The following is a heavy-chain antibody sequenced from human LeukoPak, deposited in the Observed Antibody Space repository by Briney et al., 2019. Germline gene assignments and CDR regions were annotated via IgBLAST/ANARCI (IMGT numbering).Heavy chain of an antibody. CDR1: GFIFSSYG. J-gene: IGHJ4*02. CDR3: AKHDYYGSGNYARIDY. D-gene: IGHD3-10*01. Sequence: PGGSLRLSCAASGFIFSSYGMHWVRQASGKGLEWVGRIRSKTNNYATAYAASVKGRFTISRDDSKNTAYLQMNSLRAEDTAVYYCAKHDYYGSGNYARIDYWGQGTLVTVSS. CDR2: IRSKTNNYAT. V-gene: IGHV3-73*01.